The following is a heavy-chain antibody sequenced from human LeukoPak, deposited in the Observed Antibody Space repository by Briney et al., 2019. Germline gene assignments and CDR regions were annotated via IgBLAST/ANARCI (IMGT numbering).Heavy chain of an antibody. D-gene: IGHD5-12*01. CDR2: IKQDGSEK. J-gene: IGHJ4*02. Sequence: EGSLRLSCAASGFTFSSYWMSWVRQAPGKGLEWVANIKQDGSEKYYVDSVKGRFTISRDNAKNSLYLQMNSLRAEDTAVYYCARDQGDIVATIIPNPFDYWGQGTLVTVSS. CDR3: ARDQGDIVATIIPNPFDY. V-gene: IGHV3-7*04. CDR1: GFTFSSYW.